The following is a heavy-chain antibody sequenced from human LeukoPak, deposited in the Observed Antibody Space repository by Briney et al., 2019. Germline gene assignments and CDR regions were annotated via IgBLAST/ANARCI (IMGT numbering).Heavy chain of an antibody. V-gene: IGHV5-51*01. CDR3: ARAGRARGSQLDY. J-gene: IGHJ4*02. CDR1: GYSFTRYW. D-gene: IGHD1-26*01. Sequence: GESLQISGNGTGYSFTRYWIGWVRQMPGKGLEWMRTIYPGESDTRYSPSFQGQVTISADKSISTAYLQWSSLKASDTAMYYCARAGRARGSQLDYWGQGTLVTVST. CDR2: IYPGESDT.